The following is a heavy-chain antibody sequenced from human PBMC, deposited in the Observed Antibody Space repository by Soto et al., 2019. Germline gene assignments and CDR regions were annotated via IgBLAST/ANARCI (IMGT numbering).Heavy chain of an antibody. CDR2: ISYDGSNK. CDR1: GFTFSSYG. V-gene: IGHV3-30*18. Sequence: QVQLVESGGGVVQPGRSLRLSCAASGFTFSSYGMHWVRQAPGKGLEWVAVISYDGSNKYYADSVKGRFTISRDNSKNTLYLQMNSLRAEDTAVYYCAKDVGSGYYYGMDVWGQGTTVTVSS. D-gene: IGHD6-19*01. J-gene: IGHJ6*02. CDR3: AKDVGSGYYYGMDV.